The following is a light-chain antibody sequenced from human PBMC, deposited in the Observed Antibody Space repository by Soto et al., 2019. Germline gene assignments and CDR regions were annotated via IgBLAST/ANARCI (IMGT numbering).Light chain of an antibody. V-gene: IGKV1-33*01. CDR3: QQYDYLPRT. CDR1: QDISNT. J-gene: IGKJ2*02. CDR2: DAS. Sequence: DIQMTQSPSSLSASVGDRVTITCQASQDISNTLPWYQVKPGKAPKLLIYDASNLETGVPSRFSGSGSVTDFTFTINSREPEDVATYYCQQYDYLPRTFGQGTKLQVK.